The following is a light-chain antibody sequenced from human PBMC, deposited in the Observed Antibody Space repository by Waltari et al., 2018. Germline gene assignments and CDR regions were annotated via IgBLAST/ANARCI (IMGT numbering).Light chain of an antibody. CDR1: QSRVNSDGNTY. CDR2: KVS. V-gene: IGKV2-30*01. J-gene: IGKJ1*01. Sequence: DVVMTQSPLSLPVTLGQPASISCRSSQSRVNSDGNTYLNWFQQRPGQSPRRLIYKVSNRDSGVPDRFSGSGSGTDFTLKISRVEAEDVGVYYCMQGTHWPTFGQGTKVEIK. CDR3: MQGTHWPT.